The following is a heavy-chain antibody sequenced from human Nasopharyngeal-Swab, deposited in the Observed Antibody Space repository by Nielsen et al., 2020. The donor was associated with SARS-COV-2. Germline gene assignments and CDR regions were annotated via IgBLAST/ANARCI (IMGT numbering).Heavy chain of an antibody. CDR3: ARGSLWGVEVRGELGY. D-gene: IGHD3-10*01. CDR2: IHPRCLP. Sequence: WIRQPPGRGLEWIGEIHPRCLPNYNPSLKSRVTISVDTSKNQFSLKLSSVTAADTAVYYCARGSLWGVEVRGELGYWGQGTLVTVSS. V-gene: IGHV4-34*01. J-gene: IGHJ4*02.